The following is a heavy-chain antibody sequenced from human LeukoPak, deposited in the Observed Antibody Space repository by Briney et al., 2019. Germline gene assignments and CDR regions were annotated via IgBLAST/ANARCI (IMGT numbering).Heavy chain of an antibody. V-gene: IGHV4-59*01. CDR2: VYYNGST. Sequence: SETLSLTCTVSGGSISGYFWSWIRQPPGKGLEWIGEVYYNGSTSHNPSLKSRLTISVDTSKKQFSLNLSSVTAADTAVYYCARDIDVVSGYGSGSYYKRAFDYWGQGTLVTVSS. J-gene: IGHJ4*02. CDR1: GGSISGYF. D-gene: IGHD3-10*01. CDR3: ARDIDVVSGYGSGSYYKRAFDY.